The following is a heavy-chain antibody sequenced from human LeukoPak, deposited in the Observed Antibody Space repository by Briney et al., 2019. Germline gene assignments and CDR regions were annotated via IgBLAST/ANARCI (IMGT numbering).Heavy chain of an antibody. CDR3: AKRTLGYCTATSCTYAMDV. CDR2: ISGSGATT. Sequence: GGSLRLSCAASGFTFTTYAMNWVRQAPGKGLEWVSVISGSGATTYYADSVKGRFTISRDNSKSTVYLQMNSLRAGDTAVYYCAKRTLGYCTATSCTYAMDVWGQGTTVTVSS. CDR1: GFTFTTYA. D-gene: IGHD2-8*02. J-gene: IGHJ6*02. V-gene: IGHV3-23*01.